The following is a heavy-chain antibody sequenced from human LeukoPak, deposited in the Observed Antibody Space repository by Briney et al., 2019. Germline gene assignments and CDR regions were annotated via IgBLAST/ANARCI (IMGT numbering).Heavy chain of an antibody. CDR3: ATQYYYGSGSYLVAYGMDV. CDR1: GFTFSSYS. V-gene: IGHV3-21*01. J-gene: IGHJ6*04. CDR2: ISGSSSYI. Sequence: GGSLRLSCAASGFTFSSYSMNWVRQAPGKGLEWVSSISGSSSYIYYADSVKGRFTISRDNAKNSLYLQMNSLRAEDTAVYYCATQYYYGSGSYLVAYGMDVWGKGTPVTVSS. D-gene: IGHD3-10*01.